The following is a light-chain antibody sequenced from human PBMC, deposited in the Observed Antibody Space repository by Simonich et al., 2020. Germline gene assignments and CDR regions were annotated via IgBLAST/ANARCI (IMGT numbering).Light chain of an antibody. Sequence: QSALTQPASVSGSPGQSITISCTGTSSDVGAYNYVSWYQQHPGKAPKLMIYDFSKRPSGVSNRFSGSKSGNTASLTISGLQAEDEADYYGSSYTSSSTLVFGGGTKLTVL. CDR1: SSDVGAYNY. V-gene: IGLV2-14*01. CDR3: SSYTSSSTLV. J-gene: IGLJ2*01. CDR2: DFS.